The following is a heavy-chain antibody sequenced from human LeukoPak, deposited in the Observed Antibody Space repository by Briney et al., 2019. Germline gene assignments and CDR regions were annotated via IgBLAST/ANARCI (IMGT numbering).Heavy chain of an antibody. Sequence: PGGSLRLSCAASGFTFSSYWRQWVRQAPGKGLVWVSRINSDGSGTRYADSVKGRFTISRDNAKNTLYLQMNSLRAEDTAVYYCARTYYDSSGWESPLIQYFDFWGKGTLVTVSS. CDR3: ARTYYDSSGWESPLIQYFDF. V-gene: IGHV3-74*01. D-gene: IGHD3-22*01. J-gene: IGHJ4*02. CDR1: GFTFSSYW. CDR2: INSDGSGT.